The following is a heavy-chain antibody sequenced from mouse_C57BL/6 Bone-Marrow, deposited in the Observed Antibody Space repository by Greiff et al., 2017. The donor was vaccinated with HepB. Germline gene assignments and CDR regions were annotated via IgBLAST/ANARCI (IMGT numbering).Heavy chain of an antibody. Sequence: VQLQQSGPELVKPGASVKLSCKASGYTFTSYDINWVKQRPGPGLEWIGWIYPRDGSTKYNEKLKGKATLTVDTSSSTAYMELHSLTSEDSAVYVCAREVVTTPYYAMDYWGQGTSVTVSS. CDR3: AREVVTTPYYAMDY. CDR1: GYTFTSYD. V-gene: IGHV1-85*01. J-gene: IGHJ4*01. CDR2: IYPRDGST. D-gene: IGHD2-2*01.